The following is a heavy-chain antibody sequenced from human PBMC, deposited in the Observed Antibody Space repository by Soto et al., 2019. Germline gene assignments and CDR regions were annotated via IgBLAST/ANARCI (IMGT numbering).Heavy chain of an antibody. CDR1: GYTFTGYY. J-gene: IGHJ5*02. V-gene: IGHV1-2*02. Sequence: ASVKVSCKASGYTFTGYYMHWVRQAPGQGLEWMGWINPNSGGTNYAQKFQGRVTMNRDTSISTAYMELSRLRSDDTAVYYCARVQRVGATSTCESWGQGTLVIVSS. D-gene: IGHD1-26*01. CDR2: INPNSGGT. CDR3: ARVQRVGATSTCES.